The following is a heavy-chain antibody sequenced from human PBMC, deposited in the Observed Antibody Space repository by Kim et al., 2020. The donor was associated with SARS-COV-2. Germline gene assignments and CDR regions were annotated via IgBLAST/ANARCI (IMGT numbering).Heavy chain of an antibody. J-gene: IGHJ6*02. CDR2: ISYDGSNK. D-gene: IGHD6-19*01. Sequence: GGSLRLSCAASGFIVRSYAMHWVRQAPGKGLEWVAVISYDGSNKFYADSVKGRFTISRDNSKNSLYLQMDTLRPEDTAVYYCVRDHGAVTGTHYYCTMDGWGQGTAVTVSS. V-gene: IGHV3-30-3*01. CDR3: VRDHGAVTGTHYYCTMDG. CDR1: GFIVRSYA.